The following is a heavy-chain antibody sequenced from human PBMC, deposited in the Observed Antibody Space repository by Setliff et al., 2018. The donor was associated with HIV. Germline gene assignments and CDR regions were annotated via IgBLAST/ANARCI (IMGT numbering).Heavy chain of an antibody. J-gene: IGHJ4*02. V-gene: IGHV4-59*08. CDR1: GGSISSYY. D-gene: IGHD4-4*01. Sequence: VSGGSISSYYWTWVRQPPGKGLEWVGHIYYNGRTDYNPSLKSRLIMSVDRSNNQFSLGLTSVTAADTAVYYCATVRGDDPETYPNFAYWGQGVLVTVSS. CDR3: ATVRGDDPETYPNFAY. CDR2: IYYNGRT.